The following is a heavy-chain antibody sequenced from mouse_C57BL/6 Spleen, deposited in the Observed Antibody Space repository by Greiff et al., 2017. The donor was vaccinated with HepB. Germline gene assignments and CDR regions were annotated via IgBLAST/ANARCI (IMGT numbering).Heavy chain of an antibody. D-gene: IGHD1-1*01. Sequence: QVQLQQSGAELARPGASVKLSCKASGYTFTSYGISWVKQRTGQGLEWIGEIYPRSGNTYYNEKFKGKATLTADKSSSTAFMELRSLTSEDSAVYFCARRITTVGYYFDYWGQGTTLTVSS. J-gene: IGHJ2*01. CDR3: ARRITTVGYYFDY. V-gene: IGHV1-81*01. CDR1: GYTFTSYG. CDR2: IYPRSGNT.